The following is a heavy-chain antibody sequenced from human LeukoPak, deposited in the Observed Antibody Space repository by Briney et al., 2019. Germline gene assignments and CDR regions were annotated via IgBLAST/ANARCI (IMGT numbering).Heavy chain of an antibody. J-gene: IGHJ4*02. V-gene: IGHV1-24*01. CDR1: GYTLTELS. D-gene: IGHD3-10*01. CDR2: FDPEDGET. Sequence: ASVKVSCKVSGYTLTELSMHWVRQAPGKGREWMGGFDPEDGETIYAQKFQGRVTMTEDTSTDTAYMGLSSLRSEDTAVYYCATGIDYYGSGSYEFDYWGQGTLVTVSS. CDR3: ATGIDYYGSGSYEFDY.